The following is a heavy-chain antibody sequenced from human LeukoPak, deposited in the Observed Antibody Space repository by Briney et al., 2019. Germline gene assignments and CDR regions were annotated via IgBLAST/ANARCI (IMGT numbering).Heavy chain of an antibody. CDR1: GFTVSSNY. D-gene: IGHD3-22*01. J-gene: IGHJ4*02. CDR3: ARDLSYYDSSGPLGY. Sequence: GGSLRLSCAASGFTVSSNYMSWVRQAPGKGMEWVSVIYSGGSTYYADSVKGRFTISRDNSKNTLYLQMNSLRAEDTAVYYCARDLSYYDSSGPLGYWGQGTLVTVSS. CDR2: IYSGGST. V-gene: IGHV3-53*01.